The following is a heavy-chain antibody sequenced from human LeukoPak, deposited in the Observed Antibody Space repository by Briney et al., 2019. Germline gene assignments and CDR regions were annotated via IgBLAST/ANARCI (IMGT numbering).Heavy chain of an antibody. CDR1: GGSISTYY. CDR2: IYYSGSS. CDR3: ARGATAIRTPFDI. D-gene: IGHD2-21*02. J-gene: IGHJ3*02. V-gene: IGHV4-59*01. Sequence: SETLSLTCTVSGGSISTYYWSWIRQSPGRGLEWIGYIYYSGSSNYNPSLKSRVTILVDTSKNQFSLRLSSVTTADTAVYYCARGATAIRTPFDIWGQGTMVTVSS.